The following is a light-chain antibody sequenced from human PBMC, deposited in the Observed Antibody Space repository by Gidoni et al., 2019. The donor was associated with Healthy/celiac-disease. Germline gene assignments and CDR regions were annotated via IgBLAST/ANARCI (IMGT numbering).Light chain of an antibody. J-gene: IGLJ1*01. CDR1: NIGSKN. CDR3: QVWDSSTGV. CDR2: RDS. Sequence: SYALTQPLSLSVALGQTARITCGGNNIGSKNVHWYQQKPGQAPVLVIYRDSNRPSGIPERFSGSNSGNTATLTISRAQAGDEADYYCQVWDSSTGVFGTGTKVTVL. V-gene: IGLV3-9*01.